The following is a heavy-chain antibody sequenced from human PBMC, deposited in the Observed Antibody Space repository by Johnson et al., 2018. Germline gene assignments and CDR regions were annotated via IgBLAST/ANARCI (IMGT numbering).Heavy chain of an antibody. CDR2: IYYSGST. CDR1: GGSISSYY. J-gene: IGHJ6*03. D-gene: IGHD3-16*01. V-gene: IGHV4-59*01. Sequence: VQLQESGPGLVKPSETLSLTCTVSGGSISSYYWSWIRKPPGKGLEWIGYIYYSGSTNYNPSLKSRVTMSVDTSKNQFSMKLSSVTAADTALYYCARILSTVITFGYDYYMDVWGKGTTVTVSS. CDR3: ARILSTVITFGYDYYMDV.